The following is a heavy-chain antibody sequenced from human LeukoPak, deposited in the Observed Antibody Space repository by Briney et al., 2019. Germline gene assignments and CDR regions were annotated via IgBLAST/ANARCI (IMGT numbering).Heavy chain of an antibody. CDR1: GGSISSYY. CDR3: ARHYYSGYERVFDY. Sequence: SETLSLTCTVSGGSISSYYWIWIRQPPGKGLEWIGYIYYSGNTNYNPSLKSRVTISLDTSRNQFSLNLNSVTAADTAVYYCARHYYSGYERVFDYWGQGALVTVSS. D-gene: IGHD5-12*01. J-gene: IGHJ4*02. CDR2: IYYSGNT. V-gene: IGHV4-59*08.